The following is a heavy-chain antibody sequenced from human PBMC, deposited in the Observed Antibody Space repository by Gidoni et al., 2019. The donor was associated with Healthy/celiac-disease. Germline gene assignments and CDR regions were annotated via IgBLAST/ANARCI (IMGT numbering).Heavy chain of an antibody. CDR1: GGSISSYY. CDR2: IYYRGST. J-gene: IGHJ3*02. Sequence: QVQLQASGPGLVKPSETLSLPCTVSGGSISSYYWSWIRQPPGKGLEWIGYIYYRGSTNYNPSRKSRVTISVDTSKNQFSLKLSSVTAADTAVYYCARVLWFGELLGAFDIWGQGTMVTVSS. V-gene: IGHV4-59*13. CDR3: ARVLWFGELLGAFDI. D-gene: IGHD3-10*01.